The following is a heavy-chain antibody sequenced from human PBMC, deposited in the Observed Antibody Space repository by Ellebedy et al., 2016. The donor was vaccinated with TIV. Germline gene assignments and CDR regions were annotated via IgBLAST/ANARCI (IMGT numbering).Heavy chain of an antibody. D-gene: IGHD3-22*01. CDR2: IDWDDDK. CDR1: GFSLSTSGMC. CDR3: ARITPADSSGYADWYFDL. V-gene: IGHV2-70*11. Sequence: SGPTLVKPTQTLTLTCTFSGFSLSTSGMCVSWIRQPPGKALEWLARIDWDDDKYYSTSLKTRLTISKDTSKNQVVLTMTNMDPVDTATYYCARITPADSSGYADWYFDLWGRGTLVTVSS. J-gene: IGHJ2*01.